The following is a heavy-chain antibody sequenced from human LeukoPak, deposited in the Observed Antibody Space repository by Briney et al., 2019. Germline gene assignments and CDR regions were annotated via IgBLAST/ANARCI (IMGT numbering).Heavy chain of an antibody. V-gene: IGHV4-30-2*01. CDR2: IYHSGST. CDR3: ARKGPTWFDP. CDR1: GGSISSGGYS. Sequence: SETLSLTCAVSGGSISSGGYSWSWIRQPPGKGLEWIGYIYHSGSTYYNPSLKSRVTISVDRSKNQFSLKLSSVTAADTAVYYCARKGPTWFDPWGQGTLVTVSS. J-gene: IGHJ5*02.